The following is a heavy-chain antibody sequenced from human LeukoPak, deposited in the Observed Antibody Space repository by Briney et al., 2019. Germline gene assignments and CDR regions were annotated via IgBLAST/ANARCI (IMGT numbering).Heavy chain of an antibody. CDR1: GGSISSGDYY. J-gene: IGHJ3*02. Sequence: SQTLSLTCTVCGGSISSGDYYWSWIRQPPGKGLEWIGYIYYSGSTYYNPSLKSRVTISVDTSKNQFSLKLSSVTAADTAVYYCAREDCSGGSCYDDAFDIWGQGTMVTVSS. CDR3: AREDCSGGSCYDDAFDI. CDR2: IYYSGST. D-gene: IGHD2-15*01. V-gene: IGHV4-30-4*08.